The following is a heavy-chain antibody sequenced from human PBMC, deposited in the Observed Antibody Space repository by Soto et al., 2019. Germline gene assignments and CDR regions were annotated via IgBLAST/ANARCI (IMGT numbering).Heavy chain of an antibody. CDR2: INKYNGNT. J-gene: IGHJ6*02. CDR3: AMVDVYVTPSPQDV. CDR1: GYTFTRYG. V-gene: IGHV1-18*01. Sequence: QVQLVQSGAEVKNPGASVKVSCKASGYTFTRYGIGWARQAPGQGLEWMGWINKYNGNTNYAQNVQGRVTLTTDTSTSTAYRELRSLRSNDTAIYYCAMVDVYVTPSPQDVWGQGTTVIVSS. D-gene: IGHD3-16*01.